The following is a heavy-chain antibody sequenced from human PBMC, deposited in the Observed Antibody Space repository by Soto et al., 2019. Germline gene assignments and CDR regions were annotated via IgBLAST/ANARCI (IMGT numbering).Heavy chain of an antibody. CDR3: ARDDWDYGDYVSNYYFDY. CDR2: IYYSGST. V-gene: IGHV4-31*03. CDR1: GGSISSGGYY. Sequence: PSETLSLTCTVSGGSISSGGYYWSWIRQHPGKGLEWIGYIYYSGSTYYNPSLKSRVTISVDTSKNQFSLKLSSVTAADTAVYYCARDDWDYGDYVSNYYFDYWGQGTLVTVSS. J-gene: IGHJ4*02. D-gene: IGHD4-17*01.